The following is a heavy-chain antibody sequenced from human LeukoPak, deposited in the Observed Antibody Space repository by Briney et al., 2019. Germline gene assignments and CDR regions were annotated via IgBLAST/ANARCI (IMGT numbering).Heavy chain of an antibody. J-gene: IGHJ6*02. V-gene: IGHV3-30*18. D-gene: IGHD6-13*01. CDR3: AKDLGSSSWYPPLYYYYGMDV. CDR2: ISYDGSNK. CDR1: GFTFSSYG. Sequence: GGSLRLSCAASGFTFSSYGRHWVRQAPGKGLEWVAVISYDGSNKYYADSVKGRFTISRDNSKNTLYLQMNSLRAEDTAVYYCAKDLGSSSWYPPLYYYYGMDVWGQGTAVTVSS.